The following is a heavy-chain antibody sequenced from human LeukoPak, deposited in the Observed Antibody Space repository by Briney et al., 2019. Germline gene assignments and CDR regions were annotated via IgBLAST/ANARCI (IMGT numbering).Heavy chain of an antibody. D-gene: IGHD1/OR15-1a*01. CDR3: ARPRVPQTNDAFDI. CDR1: GGSISSSSYY. CDR2: IYYSGST. J-gene: IGHJ3*02. Sequence: SETLSLTCTVSGGSISSSSYYWGWIRQPPGKGLEWIGSIYYSGSTYYNPSLKSRVTISVDTSKNQFSLKLSSVTAADTAVYYCARPRVPQTNDAFDIWGQGTMVTVSS. V-gene: IGHV4-39*07.